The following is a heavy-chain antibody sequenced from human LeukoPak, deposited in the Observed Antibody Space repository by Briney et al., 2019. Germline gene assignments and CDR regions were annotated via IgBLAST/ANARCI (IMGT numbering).Heavy chain of an antibody. Sequence: GGSLRLSCAASGFTVSSNYMSWVRQAPGKGLEWVSVIYSGGSTYYADSVKGRFTISRDNSKNTLYLQMDSLRAEDTAVYYCARRAYDSRYFDYWGQGTLVTVSS. CDR1: GFTVSSNY. D-gene: IGHD3-22*01. V-gene: IGHV3-66*04. CDR3: ARRAYDSRYFDY. J-gene: IGHJ4*02. CDR2: IYSGGST.